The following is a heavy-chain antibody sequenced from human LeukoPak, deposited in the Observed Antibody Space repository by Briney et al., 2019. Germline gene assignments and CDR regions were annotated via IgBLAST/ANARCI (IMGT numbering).Heavy chain of an antibody. CDR2: INRDGSST. V-gene: IGHV3-74*01. CDR3: AELGITMIGGV. Sequence: GGSLRLSCAASGFTFSSYWMHWVRQAPGKGLGWVSRINRDGSSTNYADSVKGRFTISRDNAKNTLFLQMNSLRAEDTAVYYCAELGITMIGGVWGKGTTVTISS. CDR1: GFTFSSYW. D-gene: IGHD3-10*02. J-gene: IGHJ6*04.